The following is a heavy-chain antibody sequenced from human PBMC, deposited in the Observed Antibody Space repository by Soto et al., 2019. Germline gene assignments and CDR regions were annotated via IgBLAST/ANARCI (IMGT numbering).Heavy chain of an antibody. CDR2: IYHSGST. CDR1: GGSISSSNW. D-gene: IGHD5-18*01. V-gene: IGHV4-4*02. J-gene: IGHJ4*02. CDR3: ARVRYSYGYNFDY. Sequence: KPSETLSLTCAVSGGSISSSNWWSWVRQPPGKGLEWIGEIYHSGSTNYNPSLKSRVTISVDKSKNQFSLKLSSVTAADTAVYYCARVRYSYGYNFDYWGQGTLVTVSS.